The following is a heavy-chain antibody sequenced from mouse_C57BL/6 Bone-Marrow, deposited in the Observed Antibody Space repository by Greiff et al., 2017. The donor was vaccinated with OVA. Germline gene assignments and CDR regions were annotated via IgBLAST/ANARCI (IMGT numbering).Heavy chain of an antibody. V-gene: IGHV1-15*01. D-gene: IGHD3-2*02. Sequence: QVQLKQSGAELVRPGASVTLSCKASGYTFTDYEMHWVKQTPVHGLEWIGAIDPETGGTAYNQKFKGKAILTADKSSSTAYMELRSLTSEDSAVYYCTRGGDSSGSSYYFDYWGQGTTLTVSS. J-gene: IGHJ2*01. CDR1: GYTFTDYE. CDR3: TRGGDSSGSSYYFDY. CDR2: IDPETGGT.